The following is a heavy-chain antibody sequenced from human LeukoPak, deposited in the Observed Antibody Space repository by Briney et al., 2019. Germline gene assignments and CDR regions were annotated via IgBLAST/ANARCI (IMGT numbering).Heavy chain of an antibody. Sequence: GESLKISCKASGYIFTNYWIVWVRQMPGKGLEWMGIIYPGDSDTRYNPSFQGQVTISADKSITTAYLQWSSLKASDTAMYYCARSYTSETYCNRFDPWGQGTLVTVPS. CDR2: IYPGDSDT. D-gene: IGHD3-10*01. J-gene: IGHJ5*02. CDR3: ARSYTSETYCNRFDP. CDR1: GYIFTNYW. V-gene: IGHV5-51*01.